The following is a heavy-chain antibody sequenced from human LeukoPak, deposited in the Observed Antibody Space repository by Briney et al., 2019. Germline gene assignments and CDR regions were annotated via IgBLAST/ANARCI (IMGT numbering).Heavy chain of an antibody. CDR2: ISSSGSTI. D-gene: IGHD6-13*01. Sequence: GGSLRLSCAASGFTFSSYEMNWVRQAPGEGLEWVSYISSSGSTIYYADSVKGRFTISRDNSKNTLYLQMNSLRAEDTAVYYCAKDFRRIAAAGPYYFDYWGQGTLVTVSS. CDR3: AKDFRRIAAAGPYYFDY. V-gene: IGHV3-48*03. J-gene: IGHJ4*02. CDR1: GFTFSSYE.